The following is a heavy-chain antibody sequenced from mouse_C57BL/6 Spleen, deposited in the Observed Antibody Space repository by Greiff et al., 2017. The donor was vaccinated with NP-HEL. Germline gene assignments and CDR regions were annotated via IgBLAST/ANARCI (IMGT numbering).Heavy chain of an antibody. CDR3: ARDSYRDCDRAWFAY. J-gene: IGHJ3*01. CDR1: GYTITGYW. D-gene: IGHD2-12*01. Sequence: VQLQQSGAELMKPGASVKLSCKATGYTITGYWIEWVKQRPGHGLEWIGEIVPGSGSTKYNEKFKGKATITADTSSNTAYMQLSSLTTEDSAIYYCARDSYRDCDRAWFAYWGQGTLVTVSA. CDR2: IVPGSGST. V-gene: IGHV1-9*01.